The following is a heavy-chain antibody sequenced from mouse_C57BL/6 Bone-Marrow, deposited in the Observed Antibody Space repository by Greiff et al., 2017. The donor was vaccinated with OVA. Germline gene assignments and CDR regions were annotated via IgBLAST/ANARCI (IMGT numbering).Heavy chain of an antibody. Sequence: EVQGVESGGGLVQPGGSLKLSCAASGFTFSDYYMYWVRQTPVKRLAWVAYISTGGGSTYYPDTVKGRFTISRDKSKITLYLQMSRLKSEDTTMYYFARGHYGRNFDYWGQGTTLTVSS. J-gene: IGHJ2*01. D-gene: IGHD1-2*01. CDR2: ISTGGGST. CDR1: GFTFSDYY. CDR3: ARGHYGRNFDY. V-gene: IGHV5-12*01.